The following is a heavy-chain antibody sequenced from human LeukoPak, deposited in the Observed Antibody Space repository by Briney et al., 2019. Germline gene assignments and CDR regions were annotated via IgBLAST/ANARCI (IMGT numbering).Heavy chain of an antibody. CDR2: IKSKTDGGTT. CDR3: TTNRYSGYETTKYYYYYGMDV. J-gene: IGHJ6*02. V-gene: IGHV3-15*01. D-gene: IGHD5-12*01. Sequence: KPGGSLRLSCAASGFTFSNAWMSWVRQAPGKGLEWVGRIKSKTDGGTTDYAAPVKGRFTISRDDSKNTLYLQMNSLKTEDTAVYYCTTNRYSGYETTKYYYYYGMDVWGQGTTVTVSS. CDR1: GFTFSNAW.